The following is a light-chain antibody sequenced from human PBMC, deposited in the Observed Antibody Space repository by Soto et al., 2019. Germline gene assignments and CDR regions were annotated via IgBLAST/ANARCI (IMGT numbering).Light chain of an antibody. CDR2: AAS. Sequence: DIQMTQSPSSLSASVGDRVTTPCRASQSISNYLSWYQQIPGKAPKLLIYAASTLRSGVSSRFSGSGSGTDFTLTISSLQPEDFATYFCEQSYSTPWTFGQGTKVEIK. CDR1: QSISNY. V-gene: IGKV1-39*01. CDR3: EQSYSTPWT. J-gene: IGKJ1*01.